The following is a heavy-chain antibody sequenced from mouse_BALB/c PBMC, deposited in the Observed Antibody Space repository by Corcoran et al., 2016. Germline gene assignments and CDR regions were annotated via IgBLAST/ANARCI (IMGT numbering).Heavy chain of an antibody. V-gene: IGHV14-3*02. Sequence: EVQLQQFGAELVKPGASVKLSCTASGFNIKDTYMHWVKQRPEQGLEWIGRIDPANGNTKYDPKFQGKATITADTSSNTAYLQLSSLTSEDTAVYYCARSYRYDDAMDYWGQGTSVTVSS. J-gene: IGHJ4*01. CDR2: IDPANGNT. D-gene: IGHD2-14*01. CDR3: ARSYRYDDAMDY. CDR1: GFNIKDTY.